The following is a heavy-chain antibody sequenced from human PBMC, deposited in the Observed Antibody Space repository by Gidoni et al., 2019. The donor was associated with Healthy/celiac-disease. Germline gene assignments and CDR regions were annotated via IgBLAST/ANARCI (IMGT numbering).Heavy chain of an antibody. Sequence: QVQLQQWGAVLLTPSDTLSLTCAVYGGSFRGYYWSWILQPPGKGMEWIGELNHSGSTNYNPALKSRVTISVDTSKNQFSLKLSYVTAAETAVYYCARGVSDEQWLVPNWFDPWGQGTLVTVSS. V-gene: IGHV4-34*01. CDR1: GGSFRGYY. CDR2: LNHSGST. D-gene: IGHD6-19*01. CDR3: ARGVSDEQWLVPNWFDP. J-gene: IGHJ5*02.